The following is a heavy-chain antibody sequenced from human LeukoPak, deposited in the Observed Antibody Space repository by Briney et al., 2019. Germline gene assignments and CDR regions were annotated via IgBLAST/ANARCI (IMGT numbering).Heavy chain of an antibody. Sequence: GGSLRLSCAASGFTFSSYSMIWVRRAPGKGLEWVASITRSSNYLYYADSLKGRFTISRDNAKNSLYLQMNSLRAEDTAVYYCARARYDSSGYYPLGDYWGQGTLVTVSS. CDR3: ARARYDSSGYYPLGDY. CDR2: ITRSSNYL. V-gene: IGHV3-21*01. J-gene: IGHJ4*02. D-gene: IGHD3-22*01. CDR1: GFTFSSYS.